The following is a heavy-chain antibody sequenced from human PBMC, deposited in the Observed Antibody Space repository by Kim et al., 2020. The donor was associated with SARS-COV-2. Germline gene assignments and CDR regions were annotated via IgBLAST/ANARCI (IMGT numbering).Heavy chain of an antibody. D-gene: IGHD2-21*01. J-gene: IGHJ4*02. CDR2: INPSGGTT. CDR1: GYTFTDYY. V-gene: IGHV1-46*01. CDR3: ARDWAIEYYFDY. Sequence: ASVKVSCKASGYTFTDYYVHWVRQAPGQGLEWMGIINPSGGTTTYARKFQGRVTMTRDTSTSTVYMELSSLTSEDTAVYYCARDWAIEYYFDYWGQGTLVTVSS.